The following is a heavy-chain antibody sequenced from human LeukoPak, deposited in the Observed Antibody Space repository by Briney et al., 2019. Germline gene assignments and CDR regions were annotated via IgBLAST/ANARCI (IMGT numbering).Heavy chain of an antibody. D-gene: IGHD1-1*01. CDR3: ARVGTWEVQRVFDY. Sequence: GGSLRLSCAASGFTFTDYWMTWVRQVPGKGLEWVANIHKAGTESYYVDSVKGRFAISRDNAKNSLYLQLSSLRVDDTAVYYCARVGTWEVQRVFDYWGQGTLVTVSS. V-gene: IGHV3-7*01. CDR2: IHKAGTES. J-gene: IGHJ4*02. CDR1: GFTFTDYW.